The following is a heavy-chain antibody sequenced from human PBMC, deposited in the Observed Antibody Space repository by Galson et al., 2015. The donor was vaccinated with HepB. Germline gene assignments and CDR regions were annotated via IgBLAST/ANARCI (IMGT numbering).Heavy chain of an antibody. CDR2: IKSKTDGGTT. D-gene: IGHD6-13*01. CDR3: TTGGVTGYSSSWFHYYYYGMDV. Sequence: SLRLSCAASGFTFSNAWMSWVRQAPGKGLEWVGRIKSKTDGGTTDYAAPVKGRFTISRDDSKNTLYLQMNSLKTEDTAVYYCTTGGVTGYSSSWFHYYYYGMDVWGQGTTVTVSS. CDR1: GFTFSNAW. J-gene: IGHJ6*02. V-gene: IGHV3-15*01.